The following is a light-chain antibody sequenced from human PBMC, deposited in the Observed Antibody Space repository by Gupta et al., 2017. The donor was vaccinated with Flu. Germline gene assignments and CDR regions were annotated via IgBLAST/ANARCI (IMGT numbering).Light chain of an antibody. CDR2: WAS. CDR3: LQSYSYFWT. J-gene: IGKJ1*01. Sequence: DIVMTQSPDALAVSLGERATINCKSSQSVLAMSKNKNFSAWYQQKPGQTPRLLISWASPRESGVPNLFSGSGSGTDFTLTISSLQAEDVAVYSSLQSYSYFWTFGQGTKVEI. V-gene: IGKV4-1*01. CDR1: QSVLAMSKNKNF.